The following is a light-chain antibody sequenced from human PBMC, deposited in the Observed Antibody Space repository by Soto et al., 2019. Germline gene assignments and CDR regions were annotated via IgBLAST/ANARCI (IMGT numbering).Light chain of an antibody. CDR2: AVS. CDR1: SSDIGRYDY. J-gene: IGLJ3*02. CDR3: CSYTASDIWV. V-gene: IGLV2-14*03. Sequence: QSALTQPASVSGSPGQSITISCTGTSSDIGRYDYVSWYQQLPGKAPKLMISAVSQRPSGVPDRFSGSKSGNTASLTISGLQADDEADYFCCSYTASDIWVFGGGTKLTVL.